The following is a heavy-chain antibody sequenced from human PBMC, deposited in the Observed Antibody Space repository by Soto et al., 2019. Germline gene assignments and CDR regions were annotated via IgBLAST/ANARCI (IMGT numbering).Heavy chain of an antibody. Sequence: GASVKLYRKASGGAFSIYAISWVRQAPGQGLEWMGGIIPIFGTANYAQKFQGRVTITADESTSTAYMELSSLRSEDTAVYYCARAGDIVVVPAAIGRYYYYYGMDVWGQGTTVTVSS. CDR3: ARAGDIVVVPAAIGRYYYYYGMDV. CDR2: IIPIFGTA. V-gene: IGHV1-69*13. CDR1: GGAFSIYA. D-gene: IGHD2-2*02. J-gene: IGHJ6*02.